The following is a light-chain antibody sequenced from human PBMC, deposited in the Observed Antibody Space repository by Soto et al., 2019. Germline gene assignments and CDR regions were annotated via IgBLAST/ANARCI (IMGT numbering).Light chain of an antibody. V-gene: IGKV3-20*01. CDR1: QSVSNNY. Sequence: EIVLTQSPGTLSLSPGERATLSCRASQSVSNNYLAWYQQKPGQAPRLLIYGASNRATGIPDRFSGSGSGTEFTLTISSLQPDDFATYYCQQYSVYWTFGQGTKVDI. CDR3: QQYSVYWT. J-gene: IGKJ1*01. CDR2: GAS.